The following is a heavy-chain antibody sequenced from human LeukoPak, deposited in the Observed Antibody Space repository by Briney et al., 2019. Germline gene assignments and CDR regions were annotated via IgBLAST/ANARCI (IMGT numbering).Heavy chain of an antibody. V-gene: IGHV3-11*04. D-gene: IGHD1-26*01. J-gene: IGHJ3*02. CDR2: ISRSGSTK. CDR3: AREAYSGSYFPPDDAFDI. Sequence: NPGGSLRLSCAASGFTFSGYNMRWIRQAPGKGLEWVSSISRSGSTKYYADSVKGRFTISRDNAKNSLYLQMNSLRAEDTAVYYCAREAYSGSYFPPDDAFDIWGQGTMVTVPS. CDR1: GFTFSGYN.